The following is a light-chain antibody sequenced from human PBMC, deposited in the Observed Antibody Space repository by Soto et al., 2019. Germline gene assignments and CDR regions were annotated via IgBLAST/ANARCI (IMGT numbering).Light chain of an antibody. J-gene: IGLJ2*01. CDR2: SNN. Sequence: LTQPPSASGTPGQRVTISCSGSSSSVGSNTVNWYQQLPGTAPKLLIYSNNQRPSGVPDRFSGSKSGTSASLAISGLQSEDEADYYCAAWDDSLNGHVVFGGGTKVTVL. CDR1: SSSVGSNT. CDR3: AAWDDSLNGHVV. V-gene: IGLV1-44*01.